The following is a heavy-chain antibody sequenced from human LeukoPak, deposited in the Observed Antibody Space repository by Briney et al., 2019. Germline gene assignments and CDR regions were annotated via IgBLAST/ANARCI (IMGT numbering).Heavy chain of an antibody. CDR3: ARVIFGVVIIGRWFDP. CDR1: GYTFTGYY. CDR2: INPNSSGT. J-gene: IGHJ5*02. Sequence: ASMKVSCKASGYTFTGYYMHWVRQAPGQGLERMGWINPNSSGTNYAQKFQGRVTMTRDTSISTAYMELSRLRSDDTAVYYCARVIFGVVIIGRWFDPWGQGTLVTVSS. D-gene: IGHD3-3*01. V-gene: IGHV1-2*02.